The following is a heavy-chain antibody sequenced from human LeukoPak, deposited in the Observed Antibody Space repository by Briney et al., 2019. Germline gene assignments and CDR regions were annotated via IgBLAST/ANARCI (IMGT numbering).Heavy chain of an antibody. V-gene: IGHV3-30*03. D-gene: IGHD3-3*01. J-gene: IGHJ4*02. CDR1: GFTFSSYS. Sequence: GGSLRLSCAASGFTFSSYSMNWVRQAPGKGLEWVAVISYDGRQKFYGDSVKGRFTISRDNPKNTVYLQMNSLRNDDTAVYYCARVFLERLTSGYFDNWGQGNLVTVSS. CDR3: ARVFLERLTSGYFDN. CDR2: ISYDGRQK.